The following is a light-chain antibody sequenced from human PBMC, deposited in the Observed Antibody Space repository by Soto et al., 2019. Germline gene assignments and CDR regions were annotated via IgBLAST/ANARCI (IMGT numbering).Light chain of an antibody. CDR1: QSLVHSDGIAY. J-gene: IGKJ5*01. Sequence: DVMVTQYTLSLPVTLGQPASISCRPNQSLVHSDGIAYFSWFQQRPGRSPRRLIYKVSNRDSGVPARFSGSGSGTDFALKISRVEAEDVGVYYCMQGTHWPITFGQGTRLEVK. CDR3: MQGTHWPIT. CDR2: KVS. V-gene: IGKV2-30*02.